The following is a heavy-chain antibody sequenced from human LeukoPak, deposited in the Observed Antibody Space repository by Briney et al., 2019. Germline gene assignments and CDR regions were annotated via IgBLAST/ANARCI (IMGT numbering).Heavy chain of an antibody. V-gene: IGHV3-30*04. CDR2: ITYDGNNK. Sequence: GGSLRLSCAASGFNFKTYAMHWVRQAPGKGLEWLAVITYDGNNKYYADSVKGRVTLSRDNPKKTLYLQMDNLIGEDTAVYYCAREDRYGATYYLDYLGQGTLVTVSS. J-gene: IGHJ4*02. CDR1: GFNFKTYA. CDR3: AREDRYGATYYLDY. D-gene: IGHD4/OR15-4a*01.